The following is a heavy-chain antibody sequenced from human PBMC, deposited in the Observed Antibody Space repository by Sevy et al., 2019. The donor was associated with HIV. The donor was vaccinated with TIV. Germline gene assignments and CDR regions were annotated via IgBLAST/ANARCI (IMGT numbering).Heavy chain of an antibody. V-gene: IGHV3-21*01. CDR1: GFTFSNYF. D-gene: IGHD3-10*01. J-gene: IGHJ4*02. CDR3: ARGDYDGSLYYFDY. Sequence: GGSLRLSCAASGFTFSNYFMNWVRQAPGKGLEWVSSISSGSSYIFYADSLKGRFTISRDNAKNSLYLHMNSLRAEDTAVYYCARGDYDGSLYYFDYWGPGTLVTVSS. CDR2: ISSGSSYI.